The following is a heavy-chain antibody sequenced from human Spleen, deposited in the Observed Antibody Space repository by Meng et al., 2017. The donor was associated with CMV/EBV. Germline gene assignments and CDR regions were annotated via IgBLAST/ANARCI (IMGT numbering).Heavy chain of an antibody. CDR3: ARIFPSDYYKYDMDV. Sequence: ILRTTYVWHSSRQAPGKGLEWIGSISYGGSTYYNSSLKSRATISLDTPKRQLTLELSSVTAAVTAVYYCARIFPSDYYKYDMDVWGQGTTVTVSS. CDR2: ISYGGST. V-gene: IGHV4-39*06. J-gene: IGHJ6*02. CDR1: ILRTTYV. D-gene: IGHD3-3*01.